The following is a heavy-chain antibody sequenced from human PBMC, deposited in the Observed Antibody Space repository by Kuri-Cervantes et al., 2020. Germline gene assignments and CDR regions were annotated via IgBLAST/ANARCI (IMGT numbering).Heavy chain of an antibody. J-gene: IGHJ3*02. CDR2: ISGSGGST. Sequence: GGSLRLSCAASGFTFSNYVMSWVRQAPGKGLEWVSGISGSGGSTYYADSVKGRFTISRDNSKNTLYLQMNSLRVEDTAVYYCAKDTGISRIVVMTSVAFDAFDIWGQGTRVTVSS. CDR3: AKDTGISRIVVMTSVAFDAFDI. V-gene: IGHV3-23*01. D-gene: IGHD3-22*01. CDR1: GFTFSNYV.